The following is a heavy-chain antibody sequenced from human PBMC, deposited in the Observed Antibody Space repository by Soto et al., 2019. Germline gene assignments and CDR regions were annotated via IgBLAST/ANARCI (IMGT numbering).Heavy chain of an antibody. CDR2: ISNSGDST. CDR1: GFTFGGYA. J-gene: IGHJ3*02. CDR3: AKMMVRGELYDAFDI. V-gene: IGHV3-23*01. Sequence: GGSLRLSCAASGFTFGGYAMSWVRQAPGRGLEWVSGISNSGDSTYYADSVKGRFTISRDNSRNTLYLQMNSLRAEDTAVYYCAKMMVRGELYDAFDIWGQGTMVTVSS. D-gene: IGHD3-10*01.